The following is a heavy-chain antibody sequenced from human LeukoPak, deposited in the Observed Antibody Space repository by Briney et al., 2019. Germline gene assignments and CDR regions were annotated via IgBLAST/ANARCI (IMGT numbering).Heavy chain of an antibody. Sequence: PSETLSLTCTVSGGSVSSGSYYWSWIRQPPGKGLEWIGCIYYSGSTNYNPSLKSRVTISVDTSKNQFSLKLSSVTAADTAVYYCARALEWELLFNYWGQGTLVTVSS. CDR2: IYYSGST. D-gene: IGHD1-26*01. J-gene: IGHJ4*02. CDR3: ARALEWELLFNY. V-gene: IGHV4-61*01. CDR1: GGSVSSGSYY.